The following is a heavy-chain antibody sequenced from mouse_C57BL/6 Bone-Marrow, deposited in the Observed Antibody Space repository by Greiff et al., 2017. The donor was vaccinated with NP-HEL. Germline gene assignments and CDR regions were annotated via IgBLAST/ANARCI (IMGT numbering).Heavy chain of an antibody. CDR2: IDPSDSYT. CDR1: GYTFTSYW. V-gene: IGHV1-69*01. J-gene: IGHJ3*01. CDR3: ARWGYYYGSSP. D-gene: IGHD1-1*01. Sequence: QVQLQQPGAELVMPGASVKLSCKASGYTFTSYWMHWVKQRPGQGLEWIGEIDPSDSYTNYTQKFKGKSTLTVDKSSSTAYMQLSSLTSEDSAVYYCARWGYYYGSSPWGQGTLVTVSA.